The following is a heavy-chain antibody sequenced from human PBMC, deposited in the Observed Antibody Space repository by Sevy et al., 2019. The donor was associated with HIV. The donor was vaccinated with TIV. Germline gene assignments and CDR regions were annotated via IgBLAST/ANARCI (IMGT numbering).Heavy chain of an antibody. CDR2: IYYSGST. Sequence: SETLSLTCTVSGGSISSSSYYWGWIRQPPGKGLEWIGSIYYSGSTYYNPSLKSRVTISVDTSKNQFSLKLSSVTAADTAVYYCASGGIQLLPWWFDPWGQGTLVTVSS. CDR1: GGSISSSSYY. D-gene: IGHD5-18*01. J-gene: IGHJ5*02. V-gene: IGHV4-39*01. CDR3: ASGGIQLLPWWFDP.